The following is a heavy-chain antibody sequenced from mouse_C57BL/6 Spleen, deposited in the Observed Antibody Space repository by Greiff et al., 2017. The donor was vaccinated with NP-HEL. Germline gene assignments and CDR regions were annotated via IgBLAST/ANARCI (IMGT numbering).Heavy chain of an antibody. Sequence: QVHVKQSGAELVKPGASVKISCKASGYAFSSYWMNWVKQRPGKGLEWIGQIYPGDGDTNYNGKFKGKATLTADKSSSTAYMQLSSLTSEDSAVYFCAREDWDGGFAYWGQGTLVTVSA. CDR1: GYAFSSYW. J-gene: IGHJ3*01. V-gene: IGHV1-80*01. D-gene: IGHD4-1*01. CDR3: AREDWDGGFAY. CDR2: IYPGDGDT.